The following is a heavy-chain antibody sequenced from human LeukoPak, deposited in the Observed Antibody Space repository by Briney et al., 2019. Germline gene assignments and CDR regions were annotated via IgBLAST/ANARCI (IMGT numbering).Heavy chain of an antibody. V-gene: IGHV3-30*18. D-gene: IGHD3-10*01. CDR1: GFTFSSYG. J-gene: IGHJ4*02. CDR2: ISYDGSNK. CDR3: AKDLEDLDYYGSGGFDY. Sequence: GRSLRLSCAASGFTFSSYGMHWVRQAPGKGLEWVAVISYDGSNKYCADSVKGRFTISRDNSKNTLYLQMNSLRAEDTAVYYCAKDLEDLDYYGSGGFDYWGQGTLVTVSS.